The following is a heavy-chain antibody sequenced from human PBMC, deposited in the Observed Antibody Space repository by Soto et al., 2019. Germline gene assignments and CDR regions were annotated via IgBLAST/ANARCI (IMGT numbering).Heavy chain of an antibody. V-gene: IGHV4-59*08. CDR1: GGSINTYY. Sequence: SETLSLTCTVSGGSINTYYWSWIRQPPGKGLEWIGYIYYSGSTKYNPSLKSRVTISVDTSKNQFSLNLSSVTAADTAVYYCARRGDSYWYYMDVWGKGTTVTVSS. CDR3: ARRGDSYWYYMDV. D-gene: IGHD2-8*02. J-gene: IGHJ6*03. CDR2: IYYSGST.